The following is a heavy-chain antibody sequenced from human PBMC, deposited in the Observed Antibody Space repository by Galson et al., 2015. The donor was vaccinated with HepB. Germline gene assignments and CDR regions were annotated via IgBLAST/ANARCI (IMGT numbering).Heavy chain of an antibody. J-gene: IGHJ3*02. D-gene: IGHD5-18*01. Sequence: SVKVSCKASGYTFTSYGISWVRQAPGQGLEWMGWISASNGNTNYAQKLQGRVTMTTDTSTSTAYMELRSLRSDDTAVYYCARDLGTAMASDAFDIWGQGTMVTVSS. V-gene: IGHV1-18*04. CDR1: GYTFTSYG. CDR3: ARDLGTAMASDAFDI. CDR2: ISASNGNT.